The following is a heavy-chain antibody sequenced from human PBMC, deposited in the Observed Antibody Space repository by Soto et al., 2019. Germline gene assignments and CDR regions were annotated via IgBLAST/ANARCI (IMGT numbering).Heavy chain of an antibody. CDR2: FCGCVIIT. J-gene: IGHJ4*02. Sequence: GSLRLSCAASGFTFSTYAMTWVRQAPGKGLEWVLAFCGCVIITYYVDSVKGRFTISRDISKNTLYLQLNTLRAEDTAVYYCAKGISVSGVVIGYFDYWGQGTLVTVSS. V-gene: IGHV3-23*01. CDR1: GFTFSTYA. D-gene: IGHD3-3*01. CDR3: AKGISVSGVVIGYFDY.